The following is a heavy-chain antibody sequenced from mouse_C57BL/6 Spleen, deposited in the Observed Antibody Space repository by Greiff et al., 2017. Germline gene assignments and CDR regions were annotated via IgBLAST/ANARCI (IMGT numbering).Heavy chain of an antibody. V-gene: IGHV14-4*01. Sequence: VQLQQSGAELVRPGASVKLSCTASGFNIKDDYMHWVKQRPEQGLEWIGWIDPENGYTEYASKFQGKATITADTSSNTAYLQLSSLTSEDTAVYYCTTTSPIAYWGQGTLVTVSA. J-gene: IGHJ3*01. CDR1: GFNIKDDY. D-gene: IGHD6-2*01. CDR2: IDPENGYT. CDR3: TTTSPIAY.